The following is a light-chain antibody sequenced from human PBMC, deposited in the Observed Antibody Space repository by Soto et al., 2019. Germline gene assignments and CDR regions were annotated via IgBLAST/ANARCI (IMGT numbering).Light chain of an antibody. CDR2: KAS. CDR1: QSIGNL. J-gene: IGKJ1*01. CDR3: QEYETFYWT. V-gene: IGKV1-5*03. Sequence: DIQMTQSPSTLSASIGDTVTITCRASQSIGNLLVWYQQRPGKAPKVLIYKASILESGVPSRFSGSGSGTEFTLTISSLQPDDFATYYCQEYETFYWTFGQGTEVEVK.